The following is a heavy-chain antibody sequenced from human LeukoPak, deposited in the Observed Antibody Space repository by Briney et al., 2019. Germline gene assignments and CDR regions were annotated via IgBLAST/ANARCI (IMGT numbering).Heavy chain of an antibody. V-gene: IGHV3-23*01. CDR2: ISGSGGST. CDR3: SYSGSYKYFGY. Sequence: GGTLRLSCAASGFTFSSYGMSWVRQAPGKGLEWVSAISGSGGSTYYADSVKGRFTISRDNSKNTLYLQMNSLRAEDTAVYYCSYSGSYKYFGYWGQGTLVTVSS. J-gene: IGHJ4*02. CDR1: GFTFSSYG. D-gene: IGHD1-26*01.